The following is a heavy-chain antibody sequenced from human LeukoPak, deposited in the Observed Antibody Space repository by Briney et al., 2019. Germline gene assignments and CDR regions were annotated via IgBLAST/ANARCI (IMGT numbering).Heavy chain of an antibody. CDR2: INPNSGVT. V-gene: IGHV1-2*02. J-gene: IGHJ6*03. CDR1: GYTFSGFY. CDR3: ARVGYKASYYYYYMDV. D-gene: IGHD5-24*01. Sequence: GASVKVSCKASGYTFSGFYIHWVRQAPGQGLEWMGWINPNSGVTNYAQKLQGRVTIARDTSIDTAYMQLSRLRSDDTAVYYCARVGYKASYYYYYMDVWGKGTTVTVSS.